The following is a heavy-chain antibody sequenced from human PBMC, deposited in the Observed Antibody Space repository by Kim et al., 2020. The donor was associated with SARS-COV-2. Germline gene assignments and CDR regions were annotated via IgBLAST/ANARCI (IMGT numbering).Heavy chain of an antibody. CDR2: K. Sequence: KYWLDSVKGRFTISRDNAKNSLYLQMNSLGAEDTAVYYCARVGSSSWYFDYWGQGTLVTVSS. J-gene: IGHJ4*02. D-gene: IGHD6-13*01. CDR3: ARVGSSSWYFDY. V-gene: IGHV3-7*01.